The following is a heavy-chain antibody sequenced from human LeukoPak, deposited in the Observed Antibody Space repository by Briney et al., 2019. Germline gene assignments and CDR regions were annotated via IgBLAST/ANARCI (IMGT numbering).Heavy chain of an antibody. CDR2: IYHSGST. CDR3: ARTTEGGYTYDYFYYYYMDV. D-gene: IGHD5-18*01. J-gene: IGHJ6*03. V-gene: IGHV4-59*01. Sequence: SETLSLTCTVSGGSISSYYWSWIRQPPGKGLEWIGYIYHSGSTNYNPSLKSRVTISVDTSKNHFSLKLSSVTAADTAVYYCARTTEGGYTYDYFYYYYMDVWGKGTTVTISS. CDR1: GGSISSYY.